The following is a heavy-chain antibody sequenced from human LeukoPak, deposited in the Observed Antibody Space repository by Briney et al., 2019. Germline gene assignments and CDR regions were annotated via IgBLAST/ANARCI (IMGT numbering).Heavy chain of an antibody. CDR1: GFTFSSSA. J-gene: IGHJ3*02. CDR3: ARGRDSDAFDI. Sequence: GGSLRLSCAASGFTFSSSAMSWVRQVPGKGLEWVSGISASGGSTYYADSVRGRFTISRDNSKNTLYVQMNSLRDEDTAVYYCARGRDSDAFDIWGQGTMVTVSS. D-gene: IGHD2-21*01. V-gene: IGHV3-23*01. CDR2: ISASGGST.